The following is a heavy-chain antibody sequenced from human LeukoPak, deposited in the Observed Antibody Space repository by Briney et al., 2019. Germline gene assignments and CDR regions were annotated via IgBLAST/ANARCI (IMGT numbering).Heavy chain of an antibody. CDR1: GGSISSYY. D-gene: IGHD6-13*01. V-gene: IGHV4-59*12. CDR3: ARVVAAPGTGGLSWFDP. Sequence: SETLSLTCTVSGGSISSYYWSWIRQTPGKGLEWIGDIYYSGSTNYNPSLKSRVTISVDTSKNQFSLKLSSVTAADTAVYYCARVVAAPGTGGLSWFDPWGQGTLVTVSS. J-gene: IGHJ5*02. CDR2: IYYSGST.